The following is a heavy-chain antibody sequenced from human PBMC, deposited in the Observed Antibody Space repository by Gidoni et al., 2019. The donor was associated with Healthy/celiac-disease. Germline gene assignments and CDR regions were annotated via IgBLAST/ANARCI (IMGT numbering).Heavy chain of an antibody. CDR3: AKAGWYNWNYEYYFDY. J-gene: IGHJ4*02. CDR2: ISWNSGSI. D-gene: IGHD1-7*01. Sequence: EVQLVESGGGLVQPGRSLRLSCEASGFTFDDYAMHWVRQAPGKGLEWVSGISWNSGSIGYADSVKGRFTISRDNAKNSLYLQMNSLRAEDTALYYCAKAGWYNWNYEYYFDYWGQGTLVTVSS. V-gene: IGHV3-9*01. CDR1: GFTFDDYA.